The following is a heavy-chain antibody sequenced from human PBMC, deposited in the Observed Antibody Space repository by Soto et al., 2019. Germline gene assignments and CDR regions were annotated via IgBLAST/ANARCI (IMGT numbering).Heavy chain of an antibody. V-gene: IGHV4-59*08. Sequence: SETLSLTCTVSVGSISSYYWSWIRQPPGKGLEWIGDIYYSGSTNYNPSLKSRVTISVDTSKNQFSLKLSSVTAADTAVYYCARQAYILTGPWLDPWGQGTLVTVSS. CDR3: ARQAYILTGPWLDP. J-gene: IGHJ5*02. D-gene: IGHD3-9*01. CDR2: IYYSGST. CDR1: VGSISSYY.